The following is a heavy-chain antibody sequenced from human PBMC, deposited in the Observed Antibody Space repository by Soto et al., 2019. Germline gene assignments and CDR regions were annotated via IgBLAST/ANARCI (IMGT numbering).Heavy chain of an antibody. J-gene: IGHJ3*02. Sequence: PSETLSLTCTVSGGSGISGSYYWSWIRQPPGKGLEWIGYIYYSGSTNYNPSLKSRVTISVDTSKNQFSLKLSSVTAADTAVYYCASWDSSGYSSGFAFDIWGQGTMVTVSS. V-gene: IGHV4-61*01. CDR2: IYYSGST. CDR1: GGSGISGSYY. D-gene: IGHD3-22*01. CDR3: ASWDSSGYSSGFAFDI.